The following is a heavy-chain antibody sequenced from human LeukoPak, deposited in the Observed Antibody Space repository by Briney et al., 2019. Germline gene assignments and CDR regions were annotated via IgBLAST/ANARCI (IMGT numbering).Heavy chain of an antibody. Sequence: PGRSLRLSCAASGFTFSSYGMYWVRQAPGKRLEWVAVIWYDGSNKYYADYVKGRFTISRDNSKNTLYLQMNSRRAEDTAVYYCAREPGEYWSSTSCYAEAHFDYWGQGSLLTVSS. CDR2: IWYDGSNK. V-gene: IGHV3-33*01. CDR1: GFTFSSYG. J-gene: IGHJ4*02. D-gene: IGHD2-2*01. CDR3: AREPGEYWSSTSCYAEAHFDY.